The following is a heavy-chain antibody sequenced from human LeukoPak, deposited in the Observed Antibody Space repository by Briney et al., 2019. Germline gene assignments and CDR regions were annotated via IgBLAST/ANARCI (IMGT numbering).Heavy chain of an antibody. J-gene: IGHJ4*02. CDR3: ASVRYSSSWPYFDY. V-gene: IGHV1-2*02. D-gene: IGHD6-13*01. CDR1: GYTFTGYY. CDR2: INPNSGGT. Sequence: ASVKVSCKASGYTFTGYYMHWVRLAPGQGLEWMGWINPNSGGTNYAQKFQGRVTMTRDTSISTAYMELSRLRSDDTAVYYCASVRYSSSWPYFDYWGQGTLVTVSS.